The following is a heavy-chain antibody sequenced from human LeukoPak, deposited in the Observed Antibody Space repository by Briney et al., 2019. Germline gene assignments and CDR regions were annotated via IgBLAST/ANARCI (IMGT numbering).Heavy chain of an antibody. CDR3: ARDYVDTAMVDDYYYGMDV. D-gene: IGHD5-18*01. V-gene: IGHV3-30-3*01. CDR2: ISYDGSNK. CDR1: GFTFSSYA. J-gene: IGHJ6*02. Sequence: GRSLRLSCAASGFTFSSYAMHWVRQAPGKGLEWVAVISYDGSNKYYADSVKGRFTISRDNSKNTLYLQMNSLRAEDTAVYYCARDYVDTAMVDDYYYGMDVWGQGTTVTVSS.